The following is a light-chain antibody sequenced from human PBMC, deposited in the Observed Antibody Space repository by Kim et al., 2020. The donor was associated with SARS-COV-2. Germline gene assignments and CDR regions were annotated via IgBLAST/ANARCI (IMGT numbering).Light chain of an antibody. J-gene: IGLJ1*01. CDR2: GNT. Sequence: PGQRVTISCHGGHSTVVAGYDVHWYQQIPRTAPHPLIYGNTNRPSGVPDRFSGSKSGTSASLAITGLQAEDEADYYCQSFDGSHYVFGTGTKVTVL. CDR3: QSFDGSHYV. CDR1: HSTVVAGYD. V-gene: IGLV1-40*01.